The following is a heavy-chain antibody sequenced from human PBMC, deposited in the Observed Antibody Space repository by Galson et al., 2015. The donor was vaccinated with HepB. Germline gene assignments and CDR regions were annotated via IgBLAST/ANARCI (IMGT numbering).Heavy chain of an antibody. CDR2: IGWDGASI. J-gene: IGHJ3*02. CDR1: GFTFDDYG. Sequence: SLRLSCAASGFTFDDYGMHWVRQAPGKGLEWVSLIGWDGASIHYADSLKGRFTISRDNNKNSLFLQMNSLITEDTALYYCARGLHDFDIWGQGTMVTVSS. CDR3: ARGLHDFDI. D-gene: IGHD2-15*01. V-gene: IGHV3-43*01.